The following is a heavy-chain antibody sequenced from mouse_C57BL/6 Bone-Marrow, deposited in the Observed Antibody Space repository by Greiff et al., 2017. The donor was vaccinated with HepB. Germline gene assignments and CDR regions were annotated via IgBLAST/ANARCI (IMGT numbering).Heavy chain of an antibody. J-gene: IGHJ3*01. CDR3: AREKGTMIKGWFAY. V-gene: IGHV5-4*01. Sequence: EVQRVESGGGLVKPGGSLKLSCAASGFTFSSYAMSWVRQTPEKRLEWVATISDGGSYTYYPDNVKGRFTISRDNAKNNLYLQMSHLKSEDTARYYCAREKGTMIKGWFAYWGQGTLVTVSA. D-gene: IGHD2-4*01. CDR1: GFTFSSYA. CDR2: ISDGGSYT.